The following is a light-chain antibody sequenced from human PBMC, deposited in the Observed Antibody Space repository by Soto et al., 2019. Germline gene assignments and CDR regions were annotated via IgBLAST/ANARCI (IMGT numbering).Light chain of an antibody. Sequence: QTVVTQELSLTVSPGGTVTLTCASSTGAVTSGYYPNWFQQKPGQAPRALIYSTNTKLSWTPARFSGSLLGGKAALTVSGVQPEDEAEYYCLLFYVDAWVFGGGTKLTVL. CDR2: STN. CDR1: TGAVTSGYY. CDR3: LLFYVDAWV. J-gene: IGLJ3*02. V-gene: IGLV7-43*01.